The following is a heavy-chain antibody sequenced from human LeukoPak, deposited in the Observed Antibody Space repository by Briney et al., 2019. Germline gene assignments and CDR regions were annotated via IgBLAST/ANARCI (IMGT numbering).Heavy chain of an antibody. J-gene: IGHJ4*02. V-gene: IGHV4-31*03. CDR1: GGSISSGGYY. CDR2: IYYSGTI. Sequence: PSETLSLTCTVSGGSISSGGYYWSWIRQHPGKGLEWIVYIYYSGTIYYNPSLKSRVTISVDTSKNQFSLTLSSVTAADTAVYYCARDGTFSSSWSTGIDYWGQGTLVTVSS. D-gene: IGHD6-13*01. CDR3: ARDGTFSSSWSTGIDY.